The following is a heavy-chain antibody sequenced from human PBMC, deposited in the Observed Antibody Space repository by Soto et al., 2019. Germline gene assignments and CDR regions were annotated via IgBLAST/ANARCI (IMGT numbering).Heavy chain of an antibody. CDR2: MNPNSGNT. V-gene: IGHV1-8*02. D-gene: IGHD3-3*01. CDR3: ARAPLPLNYDFWSGYYSADYYGMDV. J-gene: IGHJ6*02. CDR1: GYSFTSYA. Sequence: GASVKVSCKASGYSFTSYAMHWVRQAPGQRLEWMGWMNPNSGNTGYAQKNQGRVTMTRNTSISTAYMELSSLRSEDMAMYYSARAPLPLNYDFWSGYYSADYYGMDVWGQGTTVTVSS.